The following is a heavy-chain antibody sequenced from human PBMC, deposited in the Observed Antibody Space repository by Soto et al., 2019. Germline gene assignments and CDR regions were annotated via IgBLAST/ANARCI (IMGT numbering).Heavy chain of an antibody. CDR2: ITAYNGNT. J-gene: IGHJ4*02. CDR3: ARGVAGTKY. Sequence: QVQLVQSGAEVKKPGASVKVSCRTSGYTFTSFGITWVRQAPGQGLEWMGWITAYNGNTNYAQNLQGRVTMTTATSTSPAYLELRSLTSDDPAVYYCARGVAGTKYWGQGTLVTVSS. CDR1: GYTFTSFG. V-gene: IGHV1-18*01. D-gene: IGHD6-19*01.